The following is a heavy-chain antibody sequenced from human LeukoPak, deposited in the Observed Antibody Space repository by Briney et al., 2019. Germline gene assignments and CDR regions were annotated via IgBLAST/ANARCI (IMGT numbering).Heavy chain of an antibody. J-gene: IGHJ4*02. D-gene: IGHD3-10*01. Sequence: GGSLRLSGAASGFTFDDYAMHWVRHAPGKSLEWVAHISGDGGSIYYADSVKGRFTVSKDNSTNSLYLQMNSLRTEDTALYYCAKDAELNYFDYWGQGTLGTVS. CDR1: GFTFDDYA. V-gene: IGHV3-43*02. CDR2: ISGDGGSI. CDR3: AKDAELNYFDY.